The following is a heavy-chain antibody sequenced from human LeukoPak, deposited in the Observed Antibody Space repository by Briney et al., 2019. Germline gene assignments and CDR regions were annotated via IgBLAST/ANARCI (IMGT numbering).Heavy chain of an antibody. CDR1: RFTFNGYT. V-gene: IGHV3-30-3*01. CDR2: ISYDGSNK. J-gene: IGHJ3*01. Sequence: SGGSLRLSCAASRFTFNGYTWHWVRQAPGKGLEWVALISYDGSNKYYADSVKGRFTISRDSSKNTLYLQMNSLRAEDTAVYYCARDLYDSSGYYYVGGVESVWGQGTMVTVSS. CDR3: ARDLYDSSGYYYVGGVESV. D-gene: IGHD3-22*01.